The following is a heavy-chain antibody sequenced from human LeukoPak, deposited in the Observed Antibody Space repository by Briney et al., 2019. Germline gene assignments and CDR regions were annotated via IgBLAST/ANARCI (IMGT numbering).Heavy chain of an antibody. J-gene: IGHJ4*02. Sequence: ASVTVSFTASGYTFTSYGISWVRQAPGQGLEWMGWISAYNGNTNYAQKLQGRVTMTTDTSTSTAYMELRSLRSDDTAVYYCARDSIVATIHYFDYWGQGTLVTVSS. CDR1: GYTFTSYG. CDR2: ISAYNGNT. CDR3: ARDSIVATIHYFDY. D-gene: IGHD5-12*01. V-gene: IGHV1-18*01.